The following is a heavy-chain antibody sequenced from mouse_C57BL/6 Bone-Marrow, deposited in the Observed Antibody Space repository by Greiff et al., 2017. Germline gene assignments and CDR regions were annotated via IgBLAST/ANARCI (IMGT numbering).Heavy chain of an antibody. CDR1: GYTFTSYG. V-gene: IGHV1-81*01. CDR2: IYPRSGNT. Sequence: LVESGAELARPGASVKLSCKASGYTFTSYGISWVKQRTGQGLEWIGEIYPRSGNTYYNEKFKGKATLTADKSSSTAYMELRSLTSEDSAVYFCARPDGYYFYYAMDYWGQGTSVTVSS. J-gene: IGHJ4*01. D-gene: IGHD2-3*01. CDR3: ARPDGYYFYYAMDY.